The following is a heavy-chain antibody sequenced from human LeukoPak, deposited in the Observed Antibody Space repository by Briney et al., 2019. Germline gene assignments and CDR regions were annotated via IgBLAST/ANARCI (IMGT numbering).Heavy chain of an antibody. Sequence: GGSLRLSCAASGFTFSSYGMHWVRQAPGKGLEWVAFIRYDGSNKYYADSVKGRFTISRDNSKNTLYLQMNSLRAEDTAVYYCAKPIMTTVTTPFDYWGQGTLVTVSS. CDR1: GFTFSSYG. CDR2: IRYDGSNK. J-gene: IGHJ4*02. V-gene: IGHV3-30*02. CDR3: AKPIMTTVTTPFDY. D-gene: IGHD4-11*01.